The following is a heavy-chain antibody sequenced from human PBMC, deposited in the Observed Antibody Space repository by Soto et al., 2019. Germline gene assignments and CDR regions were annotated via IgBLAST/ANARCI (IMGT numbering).Heavy chain of an antibody. Sequence: PSETLSLTCAVSGGTISSSNWWSWVRQPPGKGLEWIGEIYHSGSTNYNPSLKSRVTISVDKSKNQFSLKLSSVTAADTAVYYCASDSSGYYFLDYWGQGTLVTVSS. J-gene: IGHJ4*02. CDR2: IYHSGST. D-gene: IGHD3-22*01. CDR1: GGTISSSNW. CDR3: ASDSSGYYFLDY. V-gene: IGHV4-4*02.